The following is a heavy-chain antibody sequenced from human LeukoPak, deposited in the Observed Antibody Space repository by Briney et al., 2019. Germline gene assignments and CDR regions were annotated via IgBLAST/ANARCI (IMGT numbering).Heavy chain of an antibody. CDR3: ATAYNYGRDAFDI. D-gene: IGHD5-18*01. J-gene: IGHJ3*02. Sequence: ASVKVSCKASGYTFTSYYMHWVRQAPGQGLEWMGIINPSGGSTSYAQKFQGRVTMTRDTSTSTVYMELSSLRSEDAAVYYCATAYNYGRDAFDIWGQGTMVTVSS. CDR1: GYTFTSYY. V-gene: IGHV1-46*01. CDR2: INPSGGST.